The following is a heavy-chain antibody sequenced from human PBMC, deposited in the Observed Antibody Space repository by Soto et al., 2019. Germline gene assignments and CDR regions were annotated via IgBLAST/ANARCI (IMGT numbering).Heavy chain of an antibody. CDR1: RWSFSGYY. V-gene: IGHV4-34*01. Sequence: SDTLSLTCAVYRWSFSGYYWSWIRQPPGKGLEWIGEINHIGSTNYNASLRSRVTISADTSKNQFSLNLNSVTAADTAVYYCARERSIRGVMRWFDTWGQGTQVTVS. CDR3: ARERSIRGVMRWFDT. CDR2: INHIGST. J-gene: IGHJ5*02. D-gene: IGHD3-10*01.